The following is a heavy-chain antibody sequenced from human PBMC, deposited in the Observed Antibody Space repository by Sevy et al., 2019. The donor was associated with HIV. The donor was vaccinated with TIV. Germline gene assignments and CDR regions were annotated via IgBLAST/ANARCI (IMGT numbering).Heavy chain of an antibody. CDR3: ARGKRDIVVVVAARTNYYYGMDV. J-gene: IGHJ6*02. Sequence: GESLKISCAASGFTFSSYWMSWVRQAPGKGLEWVANIKQDGSEKYYVDSVKGRFTIPRDNAKNSLYLQMNSLRAEDTAVYYCARGKRDIVVVVAARTNYYYGMDVWGQGTTVTVSS. CDR2: IKQDGSEK. CDR1: GFTFSSYW. D-gene: IGHD2-15*01. V-gene: IGHV3-7*01.